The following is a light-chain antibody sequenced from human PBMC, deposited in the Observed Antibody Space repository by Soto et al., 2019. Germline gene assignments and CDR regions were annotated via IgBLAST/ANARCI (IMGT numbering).Light chain of an antibody. J-gene: IGKJ2*01. CDR3: QQYSRSPNT. CDR1: QSVSSHF. V-gene: IGKV3-20*01. CDR2: GAS. Sequence: EIGVTQSPGTLSLSPGERATLSCRVSQSVSSHFLAWYQQKPGQAPRLLIYGASNRATGIPDRFSGSGSGTDFTLTINRLEPEDFAVYYCQQYSRSPNTFGQGTRLEIK.